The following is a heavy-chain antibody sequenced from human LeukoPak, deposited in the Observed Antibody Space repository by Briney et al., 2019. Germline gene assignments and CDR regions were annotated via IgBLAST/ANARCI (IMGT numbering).Heavy chain of an antibody. D-gene: IGHD2-2*01. CDR1: GGSISSYY. V-gene: IGHV4-4*07. CDR2: IYTSGST. J-gene: IGHJ6*03. Sequence: SETLSLTCTVSGGSISSYYWSWIRQPAGKGLEWIGRIYTSGSTNYNPSLKSRVTMSVDTSKNQFSLKLSSVTAADTAVYYCARVSSSTSCYDRCYYYYYMDVWGKGTTVTISS. CDR3: ARVSSSTSCYDRCYYYYYMDV.